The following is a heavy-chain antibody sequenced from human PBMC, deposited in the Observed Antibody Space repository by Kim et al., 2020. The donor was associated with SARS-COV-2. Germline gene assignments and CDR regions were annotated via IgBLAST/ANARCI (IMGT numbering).Heavy chain of an antibody. D-gene: IGHD3-10*01. J-gene: IGHJ4*02. CDR3: AKLKTMLQGVNYFDS. CDR1: GLTFSRQA. CDR2: IGGSGERT. V-gene: IGHV3-23*01. Sequence: GGSLRLSCAASGLTFSRQAMAWVRQAPGKGLEWVSAIGGSGERTYYAESVKGRFIMSRDISKNTIYLQMSSLRAEDTAIYYCAKLKTMLQGVNYFDSWGQGTLVTVSA.